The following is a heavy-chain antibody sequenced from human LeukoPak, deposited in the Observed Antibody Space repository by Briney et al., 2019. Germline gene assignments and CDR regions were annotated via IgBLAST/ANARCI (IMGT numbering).Heavy chain of an antibody. CDR1: GYTSTSYD. Sequence: ASVKVSCRASGYTSTSYDINWVRQATGQGLEWMGWMNPNSGNTGYAQKFQGRVTMTRNTSISTAYMELSSLRSEDTAVYYCARGITIFGVVSPDYYYYGMDVWGQGTTVTVSS. CDR3: ARGITIFGVVSPDYYYYGMDV. J-gene: IGHJ6*02. D-gene: IGHD3-3*01. CDR2: MNPNSGNT. V-gene: IGHV1-8*01.